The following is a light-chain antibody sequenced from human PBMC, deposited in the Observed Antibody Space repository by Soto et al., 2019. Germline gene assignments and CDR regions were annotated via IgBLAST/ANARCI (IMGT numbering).Light chain of an antibody. J-gene: IGLJ3*02. Sequence: QSALTQPASVSGSPGQSITISCTGTRSDVWTYDLVSWYQQHPGKAPKLLIYEVTKRPSGVSNRFSGSKSGNTASLTISGLQAEDEADYYCCSYAGSSALWVFGGGAKLTVL. CDR2: EVT. V-gene: IGLV2-23*02. CDR1: RSDVWTYDL. CDR3: CSYAGSSALWV.